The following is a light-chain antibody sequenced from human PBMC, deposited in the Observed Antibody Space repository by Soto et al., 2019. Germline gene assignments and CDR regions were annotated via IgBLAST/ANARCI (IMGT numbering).Light chain of an antibody. CDR1: QSVSSIY. CDR2: GAS. V-gene: IGKV3-20*01. CDR3: QQYGSSPLT. J-gene: IGKJ4*01. Sequence: EIVLTQSPGTLSLSPGERATLSCRASQSVSSIYLAWYQQKPGQAPRLLIYGASSRATGIPDRFSGSGSGTDFTLTISRLEPEDCAVYYCQQYGSSPLTFGGGTKVEIK.